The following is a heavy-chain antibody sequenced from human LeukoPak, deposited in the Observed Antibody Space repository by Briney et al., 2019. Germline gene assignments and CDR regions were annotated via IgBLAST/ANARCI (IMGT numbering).Heavy chain of an antibody. D-gene: IGHD4-17*01. CDR1: GFTFSSYE. J-gene: IGHJ4*02. Sequence: PGGSLRLSCAASGFTFSSYEMNWVRQAPGKGLEWVSYISSSGSTIYYADSVKGRFTISRDNAKNSLYLQMNSLRAEDTAVYYCARDQWTARKLRVSDYWGQGTLVTVSS. V-gene: IGHV3-48*03. CDR2: ISSSGSTI. CDR3: ARDQWTARKLRVSDY.